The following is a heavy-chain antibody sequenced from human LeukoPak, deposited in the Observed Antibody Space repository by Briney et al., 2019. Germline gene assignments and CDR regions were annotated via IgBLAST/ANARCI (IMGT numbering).Heavy chain of an antibody. CDR1: GYTFTGYY. Sequence: ASVKVSCKASGYTFTGYYMHWVRQAPGQGLEWMGWINPNSGDTHYAQKFEDRVTLTRDTSISTAFMELRTLTSDDTSVYYCVREHNAPDHWGQGTLVTVSS. CDR3: VREHNAPDH. J-gene: IGHJ4*02. V-gene: IGHV1-2*02. CDR2: INPNSGDT. D-gene: IGHD1-14*01.